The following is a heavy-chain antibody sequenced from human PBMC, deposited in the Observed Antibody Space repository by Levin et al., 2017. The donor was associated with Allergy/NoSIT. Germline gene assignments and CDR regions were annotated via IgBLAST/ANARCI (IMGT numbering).Heavy chain of an antibody. CDR3: AKGGGYSSSYFDY. J-gene: IGHJ4*02. Sequence: GESLKISCAASGFTFSSYSMNWVRQAPGKGLEWVSSISSSSSYIYYADSVKGRFTISRDNAKNSLYLQMNSLRAEDTAVYYCAKGGGYSSSYFDYWGQGTLVTVSS. CDR1: GFTFSSYS. D-gene: IGHD6-13*01. CDR2: ISSSSSYI. V-gene: IGHV3-21*01.